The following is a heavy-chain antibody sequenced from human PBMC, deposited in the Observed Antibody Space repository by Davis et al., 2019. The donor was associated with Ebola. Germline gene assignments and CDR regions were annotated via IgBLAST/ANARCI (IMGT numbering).Heavy chain of an antibody. D-gene: IGHD1-26*01. Sequence: GESLKISCAASGFTFSSYSMNWVRQAPGKGLEWVSSISSSGSTIYYADSVKGRFTISRDNTKNSLYLQMNSLRAEDTAVYYCARQVGATHDDYWGQGTLVTVSS. V-gene: IGHV3-48*04. J-gene: IGHJ4*02. CDR2: ISSSGSTI. CDR1: GFTFSSYS. CDR3: ARQVGATHDDY.